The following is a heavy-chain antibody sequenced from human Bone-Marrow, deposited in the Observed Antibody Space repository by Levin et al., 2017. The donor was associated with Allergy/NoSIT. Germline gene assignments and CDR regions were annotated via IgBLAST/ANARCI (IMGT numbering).Heavy chain of an antibody. CDR3: TREVRRNPLTSCSGGTCPDTYNYYGLDV. CDR2: ISYTGYT. D-gene: IGHD2-15*01. V-gene: IGHV4-30-4*01. Sequence: PSETLSLTCTVSGDSLRGDFYYWSWVRQSPEKGLEWIGYISYTGYTYPNPSLMRRASISIDLSKNQFSLRLTSVTAADTAVYYCTREVRRNPLTSCSGGTCPDTYNYYGLDVWGQGITVTVSS. J-gene: IGHJ6*02. CDR1: GDSLRGDFYY.